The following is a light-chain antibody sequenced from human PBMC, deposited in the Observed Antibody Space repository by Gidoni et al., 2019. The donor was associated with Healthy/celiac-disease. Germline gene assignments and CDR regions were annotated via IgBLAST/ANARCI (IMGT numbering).Light chain of an antibody. CDR3: SAWDDSLNGV. J-gene: IGLJ3*02. CDR1: SSNIGSNT. CDR2: SNN. Sequence: QSVLTQPPSASGTTGQRVTIPCSGSSSNIGSNTVNWYQQLPGTAPKLLIYSNNQRPPGVPDRFSGSKSGTSASLAISVLQSEDEADYYCSAWDDSLNGVFGGGTKLTVL. V-gene: IGLV1-44*01.